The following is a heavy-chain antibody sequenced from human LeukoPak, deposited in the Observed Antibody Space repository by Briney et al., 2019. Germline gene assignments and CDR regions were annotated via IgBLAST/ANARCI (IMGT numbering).Heavy chain of an antibody. Sequence: GESLKISCRVSGYSFPSYWITWVRQMPGKGLEWMGRIAPSDSYTNYSPSFEGHVAFSVDKSISTVYLQWSSLKASDTAMYYCVRKPPGVYDPTQTWFDPWGQEPWSPSPQ. CDR1: GYSFPSYW. CDR2: IAPSDSYT. V-gene: IGHV5-10-1*01. J-gene: IGHJ5*02. D-gene: IGHD3-22*01. CDR3: VRKPPGVYDPTQTWFDP.